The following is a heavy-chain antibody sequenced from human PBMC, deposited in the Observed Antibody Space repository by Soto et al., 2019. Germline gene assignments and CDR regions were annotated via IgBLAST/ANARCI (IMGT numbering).Heavy chain of an antibody. CDR3: ARDLGYALPDY. Sequence: QVQLVQSGAEEKKPGASVKVSCKASGYTFTSYAMHWVRQAPGQRLEWMGWINAGNGNTKYSQKFQGRVTITRDTSASTAYMELSRLRSEDRAVYYCARDLGYALPDYWGQGTLVTVSS. V-gene: IGHV1-3*05. CDR1: GYTFTSYA. D-gene: IGHD2-15*01. J-gene: IGHJ4*02. CDR2: INAGNGNT.